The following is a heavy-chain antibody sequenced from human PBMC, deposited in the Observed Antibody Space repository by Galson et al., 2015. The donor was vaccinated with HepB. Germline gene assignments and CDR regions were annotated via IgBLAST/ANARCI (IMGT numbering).Heavy chain of an antibody. J-gene: IGHJ4*02. V-gene: IGHV1-3*01. D-gene: IGHD4-23*01. CDR3: ARGIGGNYWFDF. Sequence: SVKVSCKASGYTFTSYAMHWVRQAPGQRLEWMGWIDAGNGNTKYSQKFQGRVTITRDTSASTAYMELSSLRSEDTAVYYCARGIGGNYWFDFWGQGTLITVSS. CDR2: IDAGNGNT. CDR1: GYTFTSYA.